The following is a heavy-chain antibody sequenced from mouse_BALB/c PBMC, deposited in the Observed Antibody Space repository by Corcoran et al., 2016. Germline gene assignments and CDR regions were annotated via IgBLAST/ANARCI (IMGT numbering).Heavy chain of an antibody. CDR2: INSYTGEP. V-gene: IGHV9-3-1*01. CDR1: GYTSTNYG. J-gene: IGHJ4*01. D-gene: IGHD1-2*01. CDR3: ARATAHYYAMDY. Sequence: QIQLVQSGPELKKHGETVKISCKASGYTSTNYGMNCVKQAPGKGLKWMGWINSYTGEPTYADDFKGRFAFSLETSASTAYVQINNLNNEDTATYFCARATAHYYAMDYWGQGTSVTVSS.